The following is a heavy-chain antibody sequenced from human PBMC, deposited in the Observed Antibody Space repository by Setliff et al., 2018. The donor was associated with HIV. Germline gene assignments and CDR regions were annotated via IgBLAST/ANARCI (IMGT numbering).Heavy chain of an antibody. D-gene: IGHD2-8*01. J-gene: IGHJ4*02. CDR2: SRNKANSYST. CDR3: VGLRYYADGAWHGGDY. Sequence: GGSLRLSCVASGFIFSDRYMDWVRQAPGKGLEWVGRSRNKANSYSTEYAASVKGRFTISRDASKSSMYLQMNSLKSEDTAVYYCVGLRYYADGAWHGGDYWGQGSLVTVSS. CDR1: GFIFSDRY. V-gene: IGHV3-72*01.